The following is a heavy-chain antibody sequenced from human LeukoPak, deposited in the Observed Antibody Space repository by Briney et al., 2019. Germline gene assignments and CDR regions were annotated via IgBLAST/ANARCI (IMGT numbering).Heavy chain of an antibody. CDR1: GFTFSSYA. V-gene: IGHV3-23*01. Sequence: GGSLRLSCAASGFTFSSYAMSWVRQAPGKGLEWVSVISGSSDSTYYADSVKGRFTISRDNSKNTLYLQMSRLRAEDTAVYYCAKILAYSGYGYFGSWGQGTLVTVSS. CDR3: AKILAYSGYGYFGS. D-gene: IGHD5-12*01. CDR2: ISGSSDST. J-gene: IGHJ4*02.